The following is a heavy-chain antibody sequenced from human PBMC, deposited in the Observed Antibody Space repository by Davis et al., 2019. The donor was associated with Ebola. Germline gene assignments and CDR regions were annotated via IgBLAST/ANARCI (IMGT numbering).Heavy chain of an antibody. V-gene: IGHV3-74*01. J-gene: IGHJ4*02. Sequence: PGGSLRLSCAGFASTLSSYAMSWVRQAPGKGLVWVSHIKNDGSDTTYADSVKGRFTIPRDSAKNTVSLQMNSLRAEETAMYYCVALTMAREGDYWGQGTLVTVSS. CDR2: IKNDGSDT. D-gene: IGHD4/OR15-4a*01. CDR3: VALTMAREGDY. CDR1: ASTLSSYA.